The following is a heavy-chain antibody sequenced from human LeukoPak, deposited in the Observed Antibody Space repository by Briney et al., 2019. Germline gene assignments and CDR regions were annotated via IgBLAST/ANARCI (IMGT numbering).Heavy chain of an antibody. CDR1: GGSFSGYY. CDR3: ARGLTMVRELRHRVFDY. V-gene: IGHV4-34*01. CDR2: INHSGST. Sequence: SETLSLTCAVYGGSFSGYYWSWIRQPPGKGLEWIGEINHSGSTNYNPSLKSRVTISVDTSKNQFSLKLSSVTAADTAVYYCARGLTMVRELRHRVFDYWGQGTLVTVSS. J-gene: IGHJ4*02. D-gene: IGHD3-10*01.